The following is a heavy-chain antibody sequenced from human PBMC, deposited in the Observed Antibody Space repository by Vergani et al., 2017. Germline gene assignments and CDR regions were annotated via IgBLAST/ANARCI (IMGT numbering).Heavy chain of an antibody. CDR1: GYSFTSYW. Sequence: EVQLVQSGAEVKKPGESLTISCKGSGYSFTSYWIGWVRQMPGKGLEWMGIIYPGDSDTRYSPSFQGQVTISADKSISTAYLQWSSLKASDTAMYYCAKDTDYYDFWSGYQLSWGQGTLVTVSS. CDR3: AKDTDYYDFWSGYQLS. CDR2: IYPGDSDT. J-gene: IGHJ5*02. D-gene: IGHD3-3*01. V-gene: IGHV5-51*01.